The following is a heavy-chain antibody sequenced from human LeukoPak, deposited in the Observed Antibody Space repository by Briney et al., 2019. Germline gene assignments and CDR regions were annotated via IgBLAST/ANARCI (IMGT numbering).Heavy chain of an antibody. CDR2: IYYSGTT. V-gene: IGHV4-59*01. CDR3: TRVLVHGQSDY. CDR1: GGSISSYY. J-gene: IGHJ4*02. Sequence: SETLSLTCTVSGGSISSYYWSWIRQPPGKGLEWIGYIYYSGTTKYNPSLKSRVTISVDTSKYQFSLKVSSVSAADTAVYYCTRVLVHGQSDYWGQGTLVTVSS. D-gene: IGHD2-8*01.